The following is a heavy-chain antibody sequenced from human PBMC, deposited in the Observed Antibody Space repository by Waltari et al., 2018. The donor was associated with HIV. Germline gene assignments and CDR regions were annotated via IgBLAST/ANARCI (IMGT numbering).Heavy chain of an antibody. D-gene: IGHD3-22*01. CDR1: GYTFTSYA. Sequence: QVQLVQSGAEVKKPGASVKVSCKASGYTFTSYAMHWVRQATGPRLEWMGWINAGNGNTKYSQKFQGRVTITRDTSASTAYMELSSLRSEDTAVYYCARDGYYYDSSGYSSYFDYWGQGTLVTVSS. CDR2: INAGNGNT. CDR3: ARDGYYYDSSGYSSYFDY. V-gene: IGHV1-3*01. J-gene: IGHJ4*02.